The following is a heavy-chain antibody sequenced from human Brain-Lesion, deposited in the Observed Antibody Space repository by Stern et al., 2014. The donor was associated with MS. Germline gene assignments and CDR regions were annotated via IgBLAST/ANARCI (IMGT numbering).Heavy chain of an antibody. J-gene: IGHJ3*02. D-gene: IGHD1-14*01. CDR2: IYHSGGT. V-gene: IGHV4-4*02. CDR3: ARELPDLNAFDI. Sequence: VQLVESGPGLVKPSGTLSLTCAVSGGSISRSNWWGWVRQSPGKGLEWIGEIYHSGGTKYSPSFESRVIISVDKSKNQFSLKLSYVTAADTAVYYCARELPDLNAFDIWGQGTMVTVSS. CDR1: GGSISRSNW.